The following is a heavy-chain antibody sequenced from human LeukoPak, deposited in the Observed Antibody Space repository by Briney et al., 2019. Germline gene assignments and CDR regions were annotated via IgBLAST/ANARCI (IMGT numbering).Heavy chain of an antibody. CDR2: IYPGDSDT. V-gene: IGHV5-51*01. J-gene: IGHJ3*02. CDR1: GYSFTSYW. CDR3: ARPRQWHRNDAFDI. D-gene: IGHD6-19*01. Sequence: PGESLKISCKGSGYSFTSYWIGWVRQMPGKGLEWMGIIYPGDSDTRYSPSFQGQVAISADQSISTAHLQWSSLKASDTAMYYCARPRQWHRNDAFDIWGQGTMVIVSS.